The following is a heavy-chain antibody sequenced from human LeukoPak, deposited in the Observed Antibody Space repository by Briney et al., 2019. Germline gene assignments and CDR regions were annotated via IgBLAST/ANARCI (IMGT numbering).Heavy chain of an antibody. CDR3: ARGTNIVVVPAATGLYYYMDV. J-gene: IGHJ6*03. CDR1: GYTFTSYA. CDR2: IIPIFGTA. Sequence: SVKVSCKASGYTFTSYAMHWVRQAPGQRLEWMGGIIPIFGTANYAQKFQGRVTITADKSTSTAYMELSSLRSEDTAVYYCARGTNIVVVPAATGLYYYMDVWGKGTTVTISS. V-gene: IGHV1-69*06. D-gene: IGHD2-2*01.